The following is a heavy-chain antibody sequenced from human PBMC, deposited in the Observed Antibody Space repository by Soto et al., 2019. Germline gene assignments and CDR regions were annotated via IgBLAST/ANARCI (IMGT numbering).Heavy chain of an antibody. J-gene: IGHJ6*02. CDR3: ARGAYDYGDYVDYGMDV. CDR2: ISYDGSNK. CDR1: GFTFSSYA. D-gene: IGHD4-17*01. V-gene: IGHV3-30-3*01. Sequence: QVQLVESGGGVVQPGRSLRLSCAASGFTFSSYAMHWVRQAPGKGLEWVAVISYDGSNKYYADSVKGRFTISRDNSKNXXYLQMNSLRAEDTAVYYGARGAYDYGDYVDYGMDVWGQGTTVTVSS.